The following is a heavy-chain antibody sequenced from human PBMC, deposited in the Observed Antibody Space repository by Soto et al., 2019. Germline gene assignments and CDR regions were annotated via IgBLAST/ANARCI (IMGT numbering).Heavy chain of an antibody. D-gene: IGHD6-13*01. J-gene: IGHJ4*02. Sequence: SETLSLTCPVSGGSISSNYWTWIRQPPGKGLEWIGYVYNSGSTNYNPSLKSRFTISEDTSKSQFSLKVNSMTAADTAVYYCARYRREAVAGYTLDNWGQGILVTVSS. CDR1: GGSISSNY. CDR2: VYNSGST. V-gene: IGHV4-59*01. CDR3: ARYRREAVAGYTLDN.